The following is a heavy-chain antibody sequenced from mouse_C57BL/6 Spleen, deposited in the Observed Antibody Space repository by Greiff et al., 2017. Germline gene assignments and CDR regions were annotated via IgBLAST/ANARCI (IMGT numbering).Heavy chain of an antibody. CDR2: IDPSDSYT. Sequence: QVQLQQPGAELVMPGASVKLSCKASGYTFTSYWMHWVKQRPGQGLEWIGEIDPSDSYTNYNQKFKGKSTLTVDKSSSTAYMQLRSLTSEDSAVYYCARYWNAMDYWGQGTSVTVSS. CDR3: ARYWNAMDY. J-gene: IGHJ4*01. CDR1: GYTFTSYW. V-gene: IGHV1-69*01. D-gene: IGHD4-1*01.